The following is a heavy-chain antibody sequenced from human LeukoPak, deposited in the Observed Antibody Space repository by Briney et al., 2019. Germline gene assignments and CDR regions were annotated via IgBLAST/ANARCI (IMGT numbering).Heavy chain of an antibody. CDR3: AIKSMFRGGTSYYFDY. D-gene: IGHD3-10*01. V-gene: IGHV3-23*01. CDR1: GFTFSSYG. Sequence: GGTLRLSCAASGFTFSSYGMSWVRQAPGKGLEWVSTISDSGGSTYYADSVKGRFTISRDNSKNSLYLQMNSLRAEDTAVYYCAIKSMFRGGTSYYFDYWGQGTLVTVSS. CDR2: ISDSGGST. J-gene: IGHJ4*02.